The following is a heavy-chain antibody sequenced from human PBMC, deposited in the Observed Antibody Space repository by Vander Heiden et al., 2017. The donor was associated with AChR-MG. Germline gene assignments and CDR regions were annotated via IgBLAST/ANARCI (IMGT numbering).Heavy chain of an antibody. D-gene: IGHD2-15*01. CDR3: AKGPGQLLLDYFDY. CDR1: RVTVGSYA. J-gene: IGHJ4*02. V-gene: IGHV3-23*01. CDR2: ISGSGGST. Sequence: EVQLLESGGGLVPPGGSLRPSCAAARVTVGSYAMSRARQAPGKGLEWVSAISGSGGSTYYADAVKGRFTISRDNSKNTLYLQMKSLRAEDTAVYYCAKGPGQLLLDYFDYWGQGTLVTVSS.